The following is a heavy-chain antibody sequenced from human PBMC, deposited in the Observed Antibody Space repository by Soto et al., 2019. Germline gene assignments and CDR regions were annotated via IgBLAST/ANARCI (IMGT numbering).Heavy chain of an antibody. CDR1: GGSISSGGHY. CDR3: ARDQAYDFTSPVDYHYYGMDV. Sequence: SETLSLTCTVSGGSISSGGHYWNWIRQHPGKGLEWIGYIYYSGSTYYNPPLKSRVTISVDTSKNQFSLNLSSVTAADTAVYYCARDQAYDFTSPVDYHYYGMDVWGQGTTVTLSS. J-gene: IGHJ6*02. D-gene: IGHD3-22*01. CDR2: IYYSGST. V-gene: IGHV4-31*03.